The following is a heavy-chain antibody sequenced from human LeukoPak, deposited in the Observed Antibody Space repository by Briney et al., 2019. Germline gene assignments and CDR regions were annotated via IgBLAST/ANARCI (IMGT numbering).Heavy chain of an antibody. J-gene: IGHJ4*02. CDR3: ARVLWFGEFYFDY. Sequence: SGGSLRLSCAASGFTVSSNYMSWVRQAPGKGLEWVSVIYSGGSTYYADSVKGRFTISRDNSKNTLYLQMNSLRAEDTSVYYCARVLWFGEFYFDYWGQGTLVTVSS. CDR1: GFTVSSNY. D-gene: IGHD3-10*01. CDR2: IYSGGST. V-gene: IGHV3-66*01.